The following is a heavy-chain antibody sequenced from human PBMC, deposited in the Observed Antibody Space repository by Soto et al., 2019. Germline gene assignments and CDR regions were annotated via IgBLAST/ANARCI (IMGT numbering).Heavy chain of an antibody. CDR2: ISYDGSHK. CDR3: ARDREREQLGYYGVDV. D-gene: IGHD6-13*01. J-gene: IGHJ6*02. Sequence: QVQVVESGGGVVQPGRSLRLSCVASGFSFSHYGMQWVRQAPGKGLEWVAVISYDGSHKYYGESVTGRFTISRDNSKNTLYLPMNSLRPDDTALDFCARDREREQLGYYGVDVWGQGTTVAVSS. V-gene: IGHV3-30*03. CDR1: GFSFSHYG.